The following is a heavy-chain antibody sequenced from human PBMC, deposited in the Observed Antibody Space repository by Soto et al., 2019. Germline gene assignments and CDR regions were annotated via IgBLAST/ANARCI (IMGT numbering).Heavy chain of an antibody. Sequence: GGPLRLPCEAFGLALSSSWMSWFRRGLGKGLETVANTRQPVGRNDLVDSVQGRCTASRERGNISVYLNMMSLRAEDAAVYYCVKDGSTGGHFDSWGQGTLVTVSS. V-gene: IGHV3-7*01. CDR2: TRQPVGRN. D-gene: IGHD1-1*01. J-gene: IGHJ4*02. CDR1: GLALSSSW. CDR3: VKDGSTGGHFDS.